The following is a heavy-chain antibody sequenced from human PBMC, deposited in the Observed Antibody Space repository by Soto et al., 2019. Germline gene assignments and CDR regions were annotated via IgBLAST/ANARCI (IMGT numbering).Heavy chain of an antibody. J-gene: IGHJ4*02. Sequence: QVQLQESGPGLVKPSQTLSLTCTVSGGSINSGDYFWSWIRQPPGKGLEWIGYMYYSGSTFNNPSLESRVSISVDSSKNQFSLKLRSVTAADTAVYYCASATVNTGVFKYWGRGALVTVSS. CDR3: ASATVNTGVFKY. D-gene: IGHD4-17*01. CDR2: MYYSGST. V-gene: IGHV4-30-4*01. CDR1: GGSINSGDYF.